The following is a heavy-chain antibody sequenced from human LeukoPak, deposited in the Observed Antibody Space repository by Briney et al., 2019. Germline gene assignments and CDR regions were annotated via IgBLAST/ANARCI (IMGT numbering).Heavy chain of an antibody. CDR2: INHSGST. J-gene: IGHJ3*02. CDR1: GGSLYGLY. D-gene: IGHD4-17*01. V-gene: IGHV4-34*01. Sequence: SETLSLTCGVYGGSLYGLYWSWIRQPPGKGLEWIGEINHSGSTKYNPSLKSRVTISVHTSKNQFSLKLSSVTAADTALYYCARPDYGDYVFDIWGQGTMVTVSS. CDR3: ARPDYGDYVFDI.